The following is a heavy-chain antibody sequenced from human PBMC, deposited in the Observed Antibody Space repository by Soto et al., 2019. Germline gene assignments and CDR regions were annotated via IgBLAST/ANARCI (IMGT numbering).Heavy chain of an antibody. D-gene: IGHD5-18*01. CDR1: GGTFSSYA. Sequence: QVPLVQSGAEVKKPGSSVKVSCKASGGTFSSYAISWVRQAPGQGLEWMGGIIPIFGTANYAQKFQGRVTITADESTSTAYMELSSLRSEDTAVYYCARGDTAMAYYYYYYGMDVWGQGTTVTVSS. CDR2: IIPIFGTA. V-gene: IGHV1-69*01. CDR3: ARGDTAMAYYYYYYGMDV. J-gene: IGHJ6*02.